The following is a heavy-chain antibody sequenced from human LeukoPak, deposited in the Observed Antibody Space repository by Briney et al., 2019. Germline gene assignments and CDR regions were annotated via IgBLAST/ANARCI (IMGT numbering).Heavy chain of an antibody. V-gene: IGHV3-74*01. CDR1: GMTFSHRW. J-gene: IGHJ4*02. CDR2: IKNDGRTT. CDR3: TTGPSYGYEW. Sequence: GGSLRLSCAASGMTFSHRWVHWVRHAPGKGLVWVSLIKNDGRTTIYADSVKGRFTISRDNGKSTLYLQMNSLRAEDTGIYYCTTGPSYGYEWWGQGTVVTVSS. D-gene: IGHD3-16*01.